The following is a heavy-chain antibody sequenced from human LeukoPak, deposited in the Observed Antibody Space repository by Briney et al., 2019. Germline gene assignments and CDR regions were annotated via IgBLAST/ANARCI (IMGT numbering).Heavy chain of an antibody. CDR3: ARDGYCSGGSCYHDSYYYYGMDV. CDR2: IYSGGST. J-gene: IGHJ6*02. D-gene: IGHD2-15*01. CDR1: GFTVSSNY. Sequence: GGSLTLSCAVSGFTVSSNYMSWVRQPPGEGLEWVSVIYSGGSTYYADSVKGRFTISRHDSRDTLYLQMNSLRVEDTAVYYCARDGYCSGGSCYHDSYYYYGMDVWGQGTTVTVSS. V-gene: IGHV3-53*04.